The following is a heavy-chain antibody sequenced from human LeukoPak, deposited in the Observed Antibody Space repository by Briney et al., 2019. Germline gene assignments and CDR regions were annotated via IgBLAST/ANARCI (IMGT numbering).Heavy chain of an antibody. CDR2: IYSGGST. CDR3: ARERDDYGDPNWFDP. CDR1: GFTVSSNY. V-gene: IGHV3-53*04. Sequence: PGGSLRLSCAASGFTVSSNYMSWVRQAPGKGLEWVSVIYSGGSTYYADSVKGRFTISRHNSKNTLYLQMNSLRAEDTAVYYCARERDDYGDPNWFDPWGQGTLVTVSS. J-gene: IGHJ5*02. D-gene: IGHD4-17*01.